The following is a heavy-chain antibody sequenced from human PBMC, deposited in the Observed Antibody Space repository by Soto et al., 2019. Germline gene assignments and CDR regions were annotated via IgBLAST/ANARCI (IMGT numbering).Heavy chain of an antibody. D-gene: IGHD6-19*01. J-gene: IGHJ6*02. V-gene: IGHV3-48*02. Sequence: LSLTCAASGFTFSSYSMNWVRQAPWKGLEWVSYISSSSSTIYYADSVKGRFTISRDNAKNSLYLQRNSLRDEDTAVYYCARDWEQWLVRYYGMDVWGQGTTVTVSS. CDR1: GFTFSSYS. CDR2: ISSSSSTI. CDR3: ARDWEQWLVRYYGMDV.